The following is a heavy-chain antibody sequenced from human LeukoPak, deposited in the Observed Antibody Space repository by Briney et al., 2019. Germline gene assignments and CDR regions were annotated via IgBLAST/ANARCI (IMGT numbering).Heavy chain of an antibody. D-gene: IGHD3-9*01. CDR2: IYYSGST. Sequence: PSQTLPLTCTVSGGSITSGYNYWTWIRQPPGKGLEWIGYIYYSGSTYYNPSLKSRVTISVDTSKNQFSLKVSSVTAADTAVYYCARSGIYDILTGYYTYFNYWGHGTLVTASS. V-gene: IGHV4-30-4*01. CDR1: GGSITSGYNY. J-gene: IGHJ4*01. CDR3: ARSGIYDILTGYYTYFNY.